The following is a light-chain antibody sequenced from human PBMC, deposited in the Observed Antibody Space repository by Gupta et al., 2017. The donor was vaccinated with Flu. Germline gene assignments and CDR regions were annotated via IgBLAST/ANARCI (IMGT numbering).Light chain of an antibody. CDR3: QSYDSSLSGPSYV. V-gene: IGLV1-40*01. J-gene: IGLJ1*01. CDR2: VNS. Sequence: QSVLTQPPSVSGAPGQRVTISCTGSTSNIGAGYDVQWYQQVPGTAPKLLIYVNSNRPSGVPDRFSGSKSGNSASLAITGLQAEDEADYYCQSYDSSLSGPSYVFGTGTKVTVL. CDR1: TSNIGAGYD.